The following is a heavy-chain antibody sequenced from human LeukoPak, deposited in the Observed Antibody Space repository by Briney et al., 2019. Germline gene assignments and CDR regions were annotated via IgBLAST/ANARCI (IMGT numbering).Heavy chain of an antibody. CDR1: GDSISGYY. D-gene: IGHD1-26*01. J-gene: IGHJ4*02. CDR3: ARARGGSGSYGHFDS. CDR2: IYTSGST. V-gene: IGHV4-4*07. Sequence: SETLSLTCTVSGDSISGYYWTWIRQPAGKGLEWIGRIYTSGSTNYNPSLKSRVTMLVDTSKNQFSLKMSSLTAADTAMYYCARARGGSGSYGHFDSWGQGTLVTVSS.